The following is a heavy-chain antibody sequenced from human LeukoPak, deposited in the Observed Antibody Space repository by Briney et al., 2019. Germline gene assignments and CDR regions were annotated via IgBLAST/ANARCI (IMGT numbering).Heavy chain of an antibody. D-gene: IGHD3-22*01. J-gene: IGHJ6*02. V-gene: IGHV4-34*01. Sequence: SETLSLTCAVYGGSFSGYSWSWIRQPPGKGLEWIGEINHSGSTNYNPSLKSRVTISVDTSKNQFSLKLSSVTAADTAVYYCARGSSGSYRPYYYYYGMDVWGQGTTVTVSS. CDR2: INHSGST. CDR1: GGSFSGYS. CDR3: ARGSSGSYRPYYYYYGMDV.